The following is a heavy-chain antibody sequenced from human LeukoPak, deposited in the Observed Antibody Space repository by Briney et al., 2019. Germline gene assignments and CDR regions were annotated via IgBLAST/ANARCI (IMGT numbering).Heavy chain of an antibody. Sequence: ASVKVSCKASGYTFNSYGIIWVRQAPGQGLEWMGWISAYNGNTNYAPKLQGRVTMTTDTSTSTAYMELRSLRSDDTAVYYCARDQAWGDDFWSGYNNWFDPWGQGTLVTVSS. J-gene: IGHJ5*02. D-gene: IGHD3-3*01. CDR3: ARDQAWGDDFWSGYNNWFDP. V-gene: IGHV1-18*01. CDR1: GYTFNSYG. CDR2: ISAYNGNT.